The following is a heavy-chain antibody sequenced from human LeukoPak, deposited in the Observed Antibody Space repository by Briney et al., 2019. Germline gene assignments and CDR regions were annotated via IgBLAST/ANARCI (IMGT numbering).Heavy chain of an antibody. Sequence: GGSLRLSCAASEFSFSSYWMSWVRQAPGKGLEWVANIEEDGSEKYYVDSVKGRFTISRDNAKKSLYLQMNSLRAEDTAVYYCAREASNQLLRYYYYYYGMDVWGQGTTVTVSS. CDR2: IEEDGSEK. D-gene: IGHD2-2*01. CDR3: AREASNQLLRYYYYYYGMDV. CDR1: EFSFSSYW. V-gene: IGHV3-7*01. J-gene: IGHJ6*02.